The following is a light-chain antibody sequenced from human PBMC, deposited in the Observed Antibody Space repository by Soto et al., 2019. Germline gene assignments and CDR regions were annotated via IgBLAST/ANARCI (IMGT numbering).Light chain of an antibody. CDR3: QQSYSRMT. Sequence: EIQLTQSPSSLFASVGDGGTHTFRASQSISSYVSWYQQKPGKAPKLLIYAASRLESGVPSRFSGSRSGTDFTLTISSLQPEDFATYYCQQSYSRMTFGQGTKVDIK. V-gene: IGKV1-39*01. CDR2: AAS. CDR1: QSISSY. J-gene: IGKJ1*01.